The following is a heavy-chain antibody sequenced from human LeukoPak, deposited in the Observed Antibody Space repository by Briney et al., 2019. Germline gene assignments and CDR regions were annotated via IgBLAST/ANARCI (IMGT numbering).Heavy chain of an antibody. J-gene: IGHJ4*02. Sequence: GGSLRLSCTASGFTFSSYWMHWVRQAPGKGLVWVSRINSDGSNTKYADSVKGRFTISRDIAKNTLYLQMNSLRAEDTAVYYCASLLGCSTTNCNPDRDYWGQGTLVTVSS. CDR1: GFTFSSYW. V-gene: IGHV3-74*01. CDR2: INSDGSNT. D-gene: IGHD2-2*01. CDR3: ASLLGCSTTNCNPDRDY.